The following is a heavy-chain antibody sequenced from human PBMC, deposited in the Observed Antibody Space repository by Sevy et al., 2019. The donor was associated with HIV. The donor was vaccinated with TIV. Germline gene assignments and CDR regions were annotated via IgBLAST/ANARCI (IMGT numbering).Heavy chain of an antibody. CDR2: ISYDGSNK. CDR1: GFTFSSYG. CDR3: AKLYYYDSSGYYGSNDAFDI. D-gene: IGHD3-22*01. V-gene: IGHV3-30*18. Sequence: GGSLRLSCAASGFTFSSYGMHWVRQAPGKGLEWVAVISYDGSNKYYADSVKGRFTISRDNSKNRLYLQMNSLRAEDTAVYYCAKLYYYDSSGYYGSNDAFDIWGQGTMVTVSS. J-gene: IGHJ3*02.